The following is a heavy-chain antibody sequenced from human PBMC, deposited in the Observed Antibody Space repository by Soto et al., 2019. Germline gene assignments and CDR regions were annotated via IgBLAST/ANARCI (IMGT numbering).Heavy chain of an antibody. D-gene: IGHD5-12*01. J-gene: IGHJ5*02. Sequence: QVQLVQSGAEVKKPGASVKVSCKASGYTFTAYYMHWVRQAPGQGLEWMGWINPNSGGTYHAQNFQGRVTMTRDTSTTTAYMELASLRSDDTAVYYCARGGGRGYNELDPWAHGTLVIVSS. CDR1: GYTFTAYY. CDR3: ARGGGRGYNELDP. V-gene: IGHV1-2*02. CDR2: INPNSGGT.